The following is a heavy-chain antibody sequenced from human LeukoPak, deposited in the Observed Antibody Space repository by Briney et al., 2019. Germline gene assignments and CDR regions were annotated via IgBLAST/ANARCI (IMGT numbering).Heavy chain of an antibody. V-gene: IGHV4-59*08. D-gene: IGHD1-26*01. CDR3: ARQTSEWELLYFDY. CDR1: GGSISSYY. J-gene: IGHJ4*02. CDR2: IYYSGST. Sequence: SETLSLTCTVSGGSISSYYWSWIRQPPGKGLEWIGYIYYSGSTNYNPSLKSRVTISVDTSKNQFSLKLSSVTAADTAVYYCARQTSEWELLYFDYWGQGTLVTVSS.